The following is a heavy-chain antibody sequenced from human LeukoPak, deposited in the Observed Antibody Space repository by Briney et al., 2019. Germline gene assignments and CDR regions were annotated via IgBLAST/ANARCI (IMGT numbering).Heavy chain of an antibody. V-gene: IGHV3-30*04. D-gene: IGHD3-10*01. CDR3: ARGPGAYYYGSGNSFDP. CDR1: GFTFSSYA. CDR2: ISFDGSNK. Sequence: GGSLRLSCAASGFTFSSYAIHWVRQAPGKVLEWVALISFDGSNKYYADSVKGRFTISRDNSKNTLYLQMNSLRAEDTAVYYCARGPGAYYYGSGNSFDPWGQGTLVTVSS. J-gene: IGHJ5*02.